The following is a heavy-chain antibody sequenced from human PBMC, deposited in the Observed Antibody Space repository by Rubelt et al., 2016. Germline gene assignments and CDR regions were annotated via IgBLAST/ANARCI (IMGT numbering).Heavy chain of an antibody. V-gene: IGHV3-33*01. Sequence: APGKGLEWVAVIWYDGSNKYYADSVKGRFTISRHNSKNTLYLEMNNLRPEDTALYHCVREGRGSAGAFDTWGQGTKVTVSS. CDR3: VREGRGSAGAFDT. D-gene: IGHD2-15*01. CDR2: IWYDGSNK. J-gene: IGHJ3*02.